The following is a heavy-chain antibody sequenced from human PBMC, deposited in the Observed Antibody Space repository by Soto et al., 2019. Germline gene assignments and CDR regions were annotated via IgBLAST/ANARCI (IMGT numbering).Heavy chain of an antibody. CDR1: GFTFSSYG. D-gene: IGHD1-26*01. V-gene: IGHV3-33*03. Sequence: GGSLRLSCAASGFTFSSYGMHWVRQAPGKGLEWVAVISDDGSSTYYADSVKGRFTISRDNSKNTLYLQMNSLRAEDTAVYYCAKDRSAYSGSYPGRFDYWGQGTLVTVSS. CDR3: AKDRSAYSGSYPGRFDY. J-gene: IGHJ4*02. CDR2: ISDDGSST.